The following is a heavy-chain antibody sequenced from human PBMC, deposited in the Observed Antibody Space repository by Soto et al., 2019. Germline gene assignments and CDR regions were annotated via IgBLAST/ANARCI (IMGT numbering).Heavy chain of an antibody. J-gene: IGHJ4*02. CDR3: AHRPSALVWFGEYSFDY. CDR2: IYWDDDK. V-gene: IGHV2-5*02. Sequence: QITLKESGPTLVKPTQTLTLTCTFSGFSLTTSGVGVGWIRQPPGKALEWLDLIYWDDDKRYNPSLKSRLTITKDTSKNQVVLTMTSVDPVDTATYYCAHRPSALVWFGEYSFDYWGQGTLVTVSS. CDR1: GFSLTTSGVG. D-gene: IGHD3-10*01.